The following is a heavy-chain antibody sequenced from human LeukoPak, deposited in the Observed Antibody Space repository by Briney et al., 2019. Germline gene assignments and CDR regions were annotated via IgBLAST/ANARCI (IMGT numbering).Heavy chain of an antibody. CDR1: GFTFDDYS. D-gene: IGHD5-12*01. V-gene: IGHV3-43*01. J-gene: IGHJ4*02. CDR3: ARERDRVIDY. Sequence: PGGSLRLSCDASGFTFDDYSMHWVRQRPGKDLQWVSLITWDGGSTFYVDSVKGRFTISRDNSRESLSLQMNGLSTDDTGLYYRARERDRVIDYWGQGTLVTVSS. CDR2: ITWDGGST.